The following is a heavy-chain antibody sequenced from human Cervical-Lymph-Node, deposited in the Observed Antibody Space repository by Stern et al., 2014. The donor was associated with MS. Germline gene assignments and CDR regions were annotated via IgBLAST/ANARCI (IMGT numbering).Heavy chain of an antibody. CDR2: IYHSGST. V-gene: IGHV4-30-2*01. Sequence: QLQLQESGSGLVKPSQTLSLTCAVSGGSISSGGYSWSWIRQPPGKGLEWIGYIYHSGSTYYNPSLKSRFPISVDRSKNQFSLKLSSVTAADTAVYYCARSSTVTPNAFDIWGQGTMVTVSS. J-gene: IGHJ3*02. CDR1: GGSISSGGYS. D-gene: IGHD4-17*01. CDR3: ARSSTVTPNAFDI.